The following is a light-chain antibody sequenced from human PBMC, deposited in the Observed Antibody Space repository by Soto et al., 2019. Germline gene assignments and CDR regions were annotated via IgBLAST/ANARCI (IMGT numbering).Light chain of an antibody. CDR1: SSDVGSYNL. J-gene: IGLJ1*01. CDR2: EGS. V-gene: IGLV2-23*01. CDR3: CSYAGSSTFYV. Sequence: QPVLTQPASVSGSPGQSITISCTRTSSDVGSYNLVSWYQQHPGKAPKLMIYEGSKRPSGVSNRFSGSKSGNTASLTISGLQAEDEADYYCCSYAGSSTFYVFGTGTKVTVL.